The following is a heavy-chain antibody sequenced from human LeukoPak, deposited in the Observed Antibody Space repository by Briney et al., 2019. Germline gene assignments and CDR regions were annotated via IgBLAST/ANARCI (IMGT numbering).Heavy chain of an antibody. V-gene: IGHV1-8*01. CDR3: ARDIGYCSGGSCYHAFDI. Sequence: ASVKVSCKASGYTFTSYDINWVRQATGQGLEWMGWMNPNSGNTGYAQKFQGRVTMTRNTSISTAYMELSSLRSEDTAVYYCARDIGYCSGGSCYHAFDIRGQGTMVTVSS. CDR1: GYTFTSYD. D-gene: IGHD2-15*01. J-gene: IGHJ3*02. CDR2: MNPNSGNT.